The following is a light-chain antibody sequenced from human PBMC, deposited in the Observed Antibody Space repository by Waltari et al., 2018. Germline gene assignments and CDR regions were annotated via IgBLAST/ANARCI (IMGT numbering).Light chain of an antibody. CDR3: ATWDDSLSGRV. Sequence: QSVLTQPPSTSGTPGQRATTSCSGSTSNIGTNTVTWYQLLPGTPPTTVIFANYHRPSWVPDRCSASKSGTSASLVISGLQSEDEADYFCATWDDSLSGRVCGGGTKVTVL. CDR2: ANY. J-gene: IGLJ3*02. V-gene: IGLV1-44*01. CDR1: TSNIGTNT.